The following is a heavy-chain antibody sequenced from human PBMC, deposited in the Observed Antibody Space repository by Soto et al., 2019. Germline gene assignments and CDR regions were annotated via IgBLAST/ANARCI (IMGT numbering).Heavy chain of an antibody. J-gene: IGHJ5*01. CDR1: GGSISSYY. Sequence: QVQLQESGPELVKPSETLSLTCTVSGGSISSYYWSWIRQPPGKGLEWIGFIFYSGSTSYNPSLKSRVTISIDTSEYQFSLKLNSVTAADTAVYYCASMIGDPVLSFDSWGQGTLVAVSS. D-gene: IGHD3-10*02. CDR2: IFYSGST. V-gene: IGHV4-59*01. CDR3: ASMIGDPVLSFDS.